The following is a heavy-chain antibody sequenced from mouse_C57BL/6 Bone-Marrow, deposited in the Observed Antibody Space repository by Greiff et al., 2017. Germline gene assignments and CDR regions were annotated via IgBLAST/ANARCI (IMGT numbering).Heavy chain of an antibody. Sequence: EVKLVESGGGLVQPGGSLSLSCAASGFTFTDYYMSWVRQPPGKALEWLGFIRNKANGYTTEYSASVKGRFTISRDNSQSILYLQMNAMRAEDSATYYVASVIYYDYDEGFAYWGQGTLVTVSA. D-gene: IGHD2-4*01. CDR2: IRNKANGYTT. CDR1: GFTFTDYY. V-gene: IGHV7-3*01. J-gene: IGHJ3*01. CDR3: ASVIYYDYDEGFAY.